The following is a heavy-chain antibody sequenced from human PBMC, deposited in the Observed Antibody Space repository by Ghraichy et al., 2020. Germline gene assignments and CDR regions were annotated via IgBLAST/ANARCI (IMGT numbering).Heavy chain of an antibody. Sequence: SQTLSLTCVISGDTVSSNYTAWNWIRQSPSRCLEWLGRTYYRAKWYYEYAPSMKGRLTINPDTSKNQFSLQLNSVTPEDTAVYYCTRGASFWGQGKVVTVS. J-gene: IGHJ3*01. CDR3: TRGASF. CDR1: GDTVSSNYTA. CDR2: TYYRAKWYY. V-gene: IGHV6-1*01.